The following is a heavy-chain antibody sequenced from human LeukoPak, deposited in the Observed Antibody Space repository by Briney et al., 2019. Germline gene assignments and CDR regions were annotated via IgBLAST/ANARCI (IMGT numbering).Heavy chain of an antibody. CDR1: GFPFSSYA. J-gene: IGHJ4*02. CDR2: ISGDGATT. V-gene: IGHV3-23*01. CDR3: ATVFDY. Sequence: GGSMRLSCAASGFPFSSYAMTWVRQAPGKGLEWVSSISGDGATTYHADSVKGRFTISRDNAKNTSYLQMDSLRAEDSAVYYCATVFDYWGQGTLVTVSS.